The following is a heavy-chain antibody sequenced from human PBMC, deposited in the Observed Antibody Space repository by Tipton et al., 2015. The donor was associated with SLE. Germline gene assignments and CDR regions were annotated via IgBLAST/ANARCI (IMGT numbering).Heavy chain of an antibody. D-gene: IGHD2-15*01. CDR3: AREEWHREGEYCSGGSCYPRDY. Sequence: GSLRLSCAASGFTFSSYSMNWVRQAPGKGLEWVSSISSSSTYIMYADSVKGRFTISRDNAKNSVFLQMNSLRVEDTAVYYCAREEWHREGEYCSGGSCYPRDYWGQGTLVTVSS. CDR1: GFTFSSYS. V-gene: IGHV3-21*01. J-gene: IGHJ4*02. CDR2: ISSSSTYI.